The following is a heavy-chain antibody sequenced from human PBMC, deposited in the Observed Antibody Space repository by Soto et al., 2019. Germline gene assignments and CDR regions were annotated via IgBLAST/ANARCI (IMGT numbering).Heavy chain of an antibody. CDR1: GFTVSGMF. D-gene: IGHD6-19*01. CDR3: ARDAYSSGLLY. J-gene: IGHJ4*02. CDR2: IYPAGPT. V-gene: IGHV3-53*01. Sequence: GGSLRLSCAASGFTVSGMFMNWVRQAPGKGLEWVSVIYPAGPTYYADSVKGRFTISRDNSKNTLFLQLNNLRAEDTAVYYCARDAYSSGLLYWGQGSLVTVSS.